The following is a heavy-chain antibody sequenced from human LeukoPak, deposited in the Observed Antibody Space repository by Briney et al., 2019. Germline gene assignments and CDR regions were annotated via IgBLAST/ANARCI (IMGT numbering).Heavy chain of an antibody. CDR2: INHSGST. V-gene: IGHV4-34*01. J-gene: IGHJ4*02. CDR1: GGSFSGYY. Sequence: SETLSLTCAVYGGSFSGYYWSWIRQPPGKGLEWIGEINHSGSTNYNPSLKSRVTISVDTSKNQFSLKLSSVTAADTAVYYCARLSIQLWLSRFDYWGQGTLVTVSS. D-gene: IGHD5-18*01. CDR3: ARLSIQLWLSRFDY.